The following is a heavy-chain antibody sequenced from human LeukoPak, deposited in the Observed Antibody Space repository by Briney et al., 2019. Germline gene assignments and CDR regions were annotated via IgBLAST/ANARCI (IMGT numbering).Heavy chain of an antibody. CDR2: ISGNNGNT. D-gene: IGHD3-3*01. CDR1: GYTFTTYG. Sequence: ASVKVSCKASGYTFTTYGITWVRQAPGQGLEWMGWISGNNGNTKYAQKLQGRVTTTTDTSTSTAYMELRSLRSDDTAVYYCARDRDYEFWIGLLGYYMDVWGKGTTVTVSS. V-gene: IGHV1-18*01. J-gene: IGHJ6*03. CDR3: ARDRDYEFWIGLLGYYMDV.